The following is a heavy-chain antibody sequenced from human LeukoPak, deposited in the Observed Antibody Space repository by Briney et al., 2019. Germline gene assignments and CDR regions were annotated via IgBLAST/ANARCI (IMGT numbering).Heavy chain of an antibody. CDR3: ARHSPGGARKAFDI. CDR1: GGSISSYY. Sequence: PSVTLSLTCNVSGGSISSYYWSWIRQAPGKGLEWMGYIYYSGSTNYNPSLKSRVTISVDTSKNQVSLKLSSVTAADTAVYYCARHSPGGARKAFDIWGQGTMVTVSS. V-gene: IGHV4-59*08. D-gene: IGHD3-16*01. CDR2: IYYSGST. J-gene: IGHJ3*02.